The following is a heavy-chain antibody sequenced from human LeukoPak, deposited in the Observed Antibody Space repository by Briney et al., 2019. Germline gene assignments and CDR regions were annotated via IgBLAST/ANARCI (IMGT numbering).Heavy chain of an antibody. CDR1: GFTFSDYY. V-gene: IGHV3-11*04. CDR3: ATSIAARNWFDP. CDR2: ISSSGSTI. D-gene: IGHD6-6*01. J-gene: IGHJ5*02. Sequence: GGSPRLSCAASGFTFSDYYMSWIRQAPGKGLEWVSYISSSGSTIYYADSVKGRFTISRDNAKNSLYLQMNSLRAEDTAVYYCATSIAARNWFDPWGQGTLVTVSS.